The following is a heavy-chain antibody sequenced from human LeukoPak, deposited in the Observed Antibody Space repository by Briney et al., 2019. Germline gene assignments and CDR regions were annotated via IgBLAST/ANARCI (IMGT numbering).Heavy chain of an antibody. Sequence: ASVKVSCKASGYTFTSYYMHWVRQAPGQGLEWMGIINPSGGSTSYAQKFQGRVTMTRDMSTSTVYMELSSLRSEDTAVYYCAREGEGYYYDSSGKEADAFDIWGQGTMVTVSS. V-gene: IGHV1-46*01. D-gene: IGHD3-22*01. J-gene: IGHJ3*02. CDR3: AREGEGYYYDSSGKEADAFDI. CDR2: INPSGGST. CDR1: GYTFTSYY.